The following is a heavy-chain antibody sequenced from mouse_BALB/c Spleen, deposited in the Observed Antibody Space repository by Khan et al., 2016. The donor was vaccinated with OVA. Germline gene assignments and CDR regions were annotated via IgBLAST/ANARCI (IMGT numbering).Heavy chain of an antibody. Sequence: QVQLQQSGTELLKPGASVKISCKATGYTFSSYWIEWIKQRTGHGLEWIGEILPGSDSPNYNERFMGKATFTADTSSNTAYMQLSSLTSEDSAVCYCAGQGGGYVSWFAYWGQGTLVTVSA. CDR2: ILPGSDSP. D-gene: IGHD2-2*01. CDR1: GYTFSSYW. CDR3: AGQGGGYVSWFAY. J-gene: IGHJ3*01. V-gene: IGHV1-9*01.